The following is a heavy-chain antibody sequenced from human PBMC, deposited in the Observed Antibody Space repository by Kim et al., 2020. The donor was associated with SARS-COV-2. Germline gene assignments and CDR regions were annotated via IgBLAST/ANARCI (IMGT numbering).Heavy chain of an antibody. Sequence: GGSLRLSCAASGFTFSSYAMHWVRQAPGKGLEWVAVIWYDGSNKYYADSVKGRFTISRDNSKNTLYLQMNSLRAEDTAVYYCAKGADSNRYFDYWGQGTLVTVSS. CDR1: GFTFSSYA. D-gene: IGHD4-4*01. J-gene: IGHJ4*02. CDR3: AKGADSNRYFDY. CDR2: IWYDGSNK. V-gene: IGHV3-33*06.